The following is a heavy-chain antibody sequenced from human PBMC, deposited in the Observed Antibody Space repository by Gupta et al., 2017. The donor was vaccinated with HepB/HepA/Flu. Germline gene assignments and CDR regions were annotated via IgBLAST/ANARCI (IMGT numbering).Heavy chain of an antibody. V-gene: IGHV3-53*01. Sequence: EVQLVESGGGLIQPGGSLRLSCAASGFTVSSNYMSWVRQAPGKGLEWVSVIYRGGSRYYADSVNGRFTISRDNSKNTLYLQMERLRAEDTAVYYGARGMVRGVLYYGGQGTLVTVSS. J-gene: IGHJ4*02. D-gene: IGHD3-10*01. CDR2: IYRGGSR. CDR1: GFTVSSNY. CDR3: ARGMVRGVLYY.